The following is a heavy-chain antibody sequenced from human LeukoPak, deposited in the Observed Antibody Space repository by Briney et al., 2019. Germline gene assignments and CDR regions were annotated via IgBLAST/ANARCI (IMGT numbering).Heavy chain of an antibody. D-gene: IGHD6-19*01. CDR1: GFTFSNLW. CDR3: STYTSGSVSY. CDR2: IKSRTDGGAT. J-gene: IGHJ4*02. V-gene: IGHV3-15*01. Sequence: GGSPRLSCAASGFTFSNLWTTWVRQAPGKGLEWVGRIKSRTDGGATDYAAPVKGRFTISRDDSKNTLYLQMNSLKTEDTAVYYCSTYTSGSVSYWGQGTLVTVSS.